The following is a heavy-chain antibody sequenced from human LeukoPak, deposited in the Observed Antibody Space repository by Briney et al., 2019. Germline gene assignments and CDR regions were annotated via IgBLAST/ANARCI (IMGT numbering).Heavy chain of an antibody. Sequence: PSETLSLTCTVSGGSISSSSYYWGWIRQPPGKGLEWIGSIYYSGSTYYNPSLKSRVTISVDTSKNQFSLKLSSVTAADTAVYYCARDRRPLYYFWSGYAPPENAFDIWGQGTMVTVSS. D-gene: IGHD3-3*01. J-gene: IGHJ3*02. CDR1: GGSISSSSYY. CDR3: ARDRRPLYYFWSGYAPPENAFDI. V-gene: IGHV4-39*07. CDR2: IYYSGST.